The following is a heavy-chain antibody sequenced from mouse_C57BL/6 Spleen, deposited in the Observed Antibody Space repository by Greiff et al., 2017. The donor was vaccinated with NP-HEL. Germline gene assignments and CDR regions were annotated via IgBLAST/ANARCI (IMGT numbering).Heavy chain of an antibody. J-gene: IGHJ2*01. V-gene: IGHV1-15*01. CDR3: TLITTVVEGFDY. CDR1: GYTFTDHE. Sequence: VQLQQSGAELVRPGASVTLSCKASGYTFTDHEMHWVKQTPVHGLEWIGAIDPETGGTAYNQKFKGKAILTADKCSSTAYMELRSLTSEDSAVYYCTLITTVVEGFDYWGQGTTLTVSS. D-gene: IGHD1-1*01. CDR2: IDPETGGT.